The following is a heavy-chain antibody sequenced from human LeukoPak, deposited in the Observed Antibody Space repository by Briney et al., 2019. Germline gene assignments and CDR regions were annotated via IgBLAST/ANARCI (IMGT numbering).Heavy chain of an antibody. CDR1: GGSISSSSYY. Sequence: SETLSLTCTVSGGSISSSSYYWGWIRQPPGQELEWSGSIYYSGSNYYNPSLKSLVTITVDTSKNHFSLKLSSVTAADTAVYFFARHDGYSNYYWFDPWGQGTLVSVSS. D-gene: IGHD4-11*01. CDR3: ARHDGYSNYYWFDP. J-gene: IGHJ5*02. CDR2: IYYSGSN. V-gene: IGHV4-39*01.